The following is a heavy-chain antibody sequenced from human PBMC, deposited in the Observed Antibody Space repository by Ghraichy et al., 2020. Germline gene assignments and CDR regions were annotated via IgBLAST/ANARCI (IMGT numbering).Heavy chain of an antibody. CDR1: GFTFSTFA. J-gene: IGHJ4*02. V-gene: IGHV3-23*01. Sequence: GGSLRLSCAASGFTFSTFAMSWVRQAPGKGLEWVALISDDGGGTYYADSVKGRFTISRDNSKSTLYLQMNSLRAEDTAVYFCAKFRGSDYPTYHLDYWGQGTLVTVSS. CDR3: AKFRGSDYPTYHLDY. CDR2: ISDDGGGT. D-gene: IGHD3-22*01.